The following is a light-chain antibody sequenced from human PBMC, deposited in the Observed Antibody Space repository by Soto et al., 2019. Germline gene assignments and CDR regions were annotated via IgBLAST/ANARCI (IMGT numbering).Light chain of an antibody. V-gene: IGKV3-20*01. Sequence: EMGLPRSPAPRHWSPGKSATIPCRANRPVGRSYLAWYQQKPRQAPRLLLYGTSNRATGIPDRFSGGGSGTDFTLTISRLDTEDYAVYFCQQYGTIPTWTFGTGNKVDIK. CDR3: QQYGTIPTWT. CDR1: RPVGRSY. J-gene: IGKJ1*01. CDR2: GTS.